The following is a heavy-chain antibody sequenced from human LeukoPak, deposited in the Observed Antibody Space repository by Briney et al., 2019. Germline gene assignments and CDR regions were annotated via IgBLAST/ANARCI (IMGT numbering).Heavy chain of an antibody. V-gene: IGHV4-59*01. CDR3: ARDSSSSWYFDY. CDR1: GFTFSSYA. D-gene: IGHD6-13*01. Sequence: LRLPCAASGFTFSSYAMHWIRQPPGKGLEWIGYIYYSGSTNYNPSLKSRVTISVDTSKNQFSLKLSSVTAADTAVYYCARDSSSSWYFDYWGQGTLVTVSS. J-gene: IGHJ4*02. CDR2: IYYSGST.